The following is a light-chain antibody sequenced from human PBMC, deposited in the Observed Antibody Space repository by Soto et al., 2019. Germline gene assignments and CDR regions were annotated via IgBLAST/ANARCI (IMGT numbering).Light chain of an antibody. CDR3: SSYTTSNTRQIV. V-gene: IGLV2-14*01. Sequence: QSVLTQPASVSGSPGQSITIFCTGTSSDVGGYNYVSWYQQHPGKAPKFMIYDVSNRPSGVSNRFSGSKSGNTASLTISGLQAEDEADYYCSSYTTSNTRQIVFGTGTKVT. J-gene: IGLJ1*01. CDR2: DVS. CDR1: SSDVGGYNY.